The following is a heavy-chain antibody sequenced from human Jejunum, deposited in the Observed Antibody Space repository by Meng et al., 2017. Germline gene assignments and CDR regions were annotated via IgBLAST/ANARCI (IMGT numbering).Heavy chain of an antibody. V-gene: IGHV1-69*06. J-gene: IGHJ4*02. Sequence: QVQLVQSGAEVKKPGASVKVSCKASGYTFTAYYLHWMRQAPGQGLEWMGGIIPISGTTKYAQKLQGRVTITADTSTSTAYMELSSLTSEDTAVYYCARGAVDFDYWGQGTLVTVSS. CDR2: IIPISGTT. CDR3: ARGAVDFDY. CDR1: GYTFTAYY.